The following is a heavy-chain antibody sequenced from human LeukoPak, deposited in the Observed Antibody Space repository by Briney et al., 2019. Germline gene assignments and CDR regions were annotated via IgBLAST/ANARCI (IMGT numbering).Heavy chain of an antibody. Sequence: GGSLRLSYAASGFTFSSYNMNWVRQAPGKGLEWVSYIDSSSSTMYYADSVKGRFTISRDNAKNSLYLQMDSLRAGDTAVYYCARLTLWFEDYWGQGALVTVSS. CDR1: GFTFSSYN. D-gene: IGHD3-10*01. CDR2: IDSSSSTM. CDR3: ARLTLWFEDY. V-gene: IGHV3-48*04. J-gene: IGHJ4*02.